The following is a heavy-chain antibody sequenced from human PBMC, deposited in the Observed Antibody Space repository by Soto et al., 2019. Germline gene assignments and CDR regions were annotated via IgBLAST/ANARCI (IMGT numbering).Heavy chain of an antibody. D-gene: IGHD3-22*01. Sequence: QVQLVQSGAEVKKPGASVKVSCKASGYTFTSYDINWVRQATGQGLEWMGWMNPNSGNTGYAQKFQGRVTMTRNTTISNAYMELSSLRSEDTAVYYCARGRPAYLYYYDSSGYYQRPFDYWGQGTLVTVSS. CDR2: MNPNSGNT. J-gene: IGHJ4*02. V-gene: IGHV1-8*01. CDR3: ARGRPAYLYYYDSSGYYQRPFDY. CDR1: GYTFTSYD.